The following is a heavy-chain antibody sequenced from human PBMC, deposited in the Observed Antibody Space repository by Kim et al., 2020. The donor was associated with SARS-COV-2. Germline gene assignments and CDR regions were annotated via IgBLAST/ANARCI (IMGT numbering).Heavy chain of an antibody. D-gene: IGHD6-6*01. V-gene: IGHV1-18*04. J-gene: IGHJ4*02. CDR3: ARDRSPVIADRFDY. CDR1: GYTFTSYG. Sequence: ASVKVSCKASGYTFTSYGISWVRQAPGQGLEWMGWISAYNGNTNYAQKLQGRVTMTTDTSTSTAYMELRSLRSDDTAVYYCARDRSPVIADRFDYWGQGTLVTVSS. CDR2: ISAYNGNT.